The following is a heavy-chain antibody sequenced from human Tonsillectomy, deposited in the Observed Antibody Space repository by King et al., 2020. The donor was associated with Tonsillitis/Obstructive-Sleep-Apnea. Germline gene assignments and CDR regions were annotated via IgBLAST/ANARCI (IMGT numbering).Heavy chain of an antibody. CDR1: VGSISGYY. J-gene: IGHJ3*02. CDR3: ARELGGGAFDI. CDR2: IYHSGST. V-gene: IGHV4-59*01. Sequence: VQLQESGPGLVKPSETLSLTCTVSVGSISGYYWSWIRQPPGKGLEWIGYIYHSGSTNYNPSLKGRVTISVDTSNTQVSLKLRSVTAADTAVYYCARELGGGAFDIWGQGTMVTVSS. D-gene: IGHD3-16*01.